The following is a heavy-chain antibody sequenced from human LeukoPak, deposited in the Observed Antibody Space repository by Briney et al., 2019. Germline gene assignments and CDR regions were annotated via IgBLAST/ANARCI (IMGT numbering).Heavy chain of an antibody. V-gene: IGHV4-30-2*01. D-gene: IGHD3-16*02. Sequence: PSETLPLTCTVSGGSISSGGYYWSWIRQPPGKGLEWIGYIYHSGSTYYNLSLKSRVTISVDRSKNQFSLKLSSVTAADTAVYYCARARGYRYPGYFDYWGQGTLVTVSS. CDR1: GGSISSGGYY. CDR2: IYHSGST. J-gene: IGHJ4*02. CDR3: ARARGYRYPGYFDY.